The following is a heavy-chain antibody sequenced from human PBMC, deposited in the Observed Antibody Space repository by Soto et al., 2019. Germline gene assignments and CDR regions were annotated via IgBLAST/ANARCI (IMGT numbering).Heavy chain of an antibody. J-gene: IGHJ5*02. CDR2: IYYSGST. Sequence: QLQLQESGPGLVKPSETLSLTCTVSGGSISSSSYYWGWIRQPPGKGLEWIGSIYYSGSTNYNPSLKSRVTISVDTSKNQFSLKLSSVTAADTAVYYCARQVYGGWLWNWFDPWGQGTLVTVSS. CDR1: GGSISSSSYY. D-gene: IGHD6-19*01. V-gene: IGHV4-39*01. CDR3: ARQVYGGWLWNWFDP.